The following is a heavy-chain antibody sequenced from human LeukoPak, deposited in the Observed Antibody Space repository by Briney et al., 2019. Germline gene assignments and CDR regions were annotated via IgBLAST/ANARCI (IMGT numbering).Heavy chain of an antibody. D-gene: IGHD3-16*02. CDR1: GFTFSNYN. CDR3: ARTNSLFDY. J-gene: IGHJ4*02. V-gene: IGHV3-48*01. Sequence: PGGSLRLSCAASGFTFSNYNMNWVRQAPGKGLEWVSYISSSSSTIYYADSVKGRFTISRDNAKNSLYLQMNSLRAGDTAVYYCARTNSLFDYWGQGTLVTVSS. CDR2: ISSSSSTI.